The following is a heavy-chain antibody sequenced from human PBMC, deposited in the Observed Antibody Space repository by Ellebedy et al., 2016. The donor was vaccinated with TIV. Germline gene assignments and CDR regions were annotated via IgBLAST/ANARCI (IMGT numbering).Heavy chain of an antibody. CDR2: ISSSSSYI. J-gene: IGHJ4*02. CDR3: ARDFFYGSGSYNHPPYFDY. CDR1: GFTFSSYS. Sequence: GESLKISXAASGFTFSSYSMNWVRQAPGKGLEWVSSISSSSSYIYYADSVKGRFTISRDNAKNSLYLQMNSLRAEDTAVYYCARDFFYGSGSYNHPPYFDYWGQGTLVTVPS. V-gene: IGHV3-21*01. D-gene: IGHD3-10*01.